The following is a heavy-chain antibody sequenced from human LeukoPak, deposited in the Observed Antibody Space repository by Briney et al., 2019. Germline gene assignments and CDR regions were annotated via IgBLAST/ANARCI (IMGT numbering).Heavy chain of an antibody. CDR2: ISSSSNTK. CDR3: AREDSSSSMGPGYSYYMDV. J-gene: IGHJ6*03. D-gene: IGHD6-6*01. V-gene: IGHV3-48*01. CDR1: GFTFSNYN. Sequence: PGGSLRLSCAASGFTFSNYNMNWVRQAPGKGLEWVSYISSSSNTKYCADSVKGRFSISRDNAKNSVYLQMNSLRAEDTAVYYCAREDSSSSMGPGYSYYMDVWGKGPTVTVSS.